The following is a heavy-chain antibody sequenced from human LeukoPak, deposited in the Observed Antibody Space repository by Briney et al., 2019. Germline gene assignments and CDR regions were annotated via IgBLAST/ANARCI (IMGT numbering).Heavy chain of an antibody. J-gene: IGHJ4*02. D-gene: IGHD3-10*01. CDR1: GYSFTSYW. CDR2: IYPGDSDT. Sequence: GESLKISCKGSGYSFTSYWIGWVRQMPGKGLEWMGIIYPGDSDTRYSPSFQGQVTISADKSISTAYLQWSSLKASDTAMYYCARHRRGSGSFYPHYFDYWGQGTLVTVSS. CDR3: ARHRRGSGSFYPHYFDY. V-gene: IGHV5-51*01.